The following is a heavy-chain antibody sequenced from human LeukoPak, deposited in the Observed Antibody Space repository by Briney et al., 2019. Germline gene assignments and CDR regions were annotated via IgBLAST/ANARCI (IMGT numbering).Heavy chain of an antibody. Sequence: GGSLRLSCAASGFTFSNYWMHWVRQAPGKGLVWVSRINSDGINTSYADSGRGRFTRSRDNAKNTLNLPMNSLRAEDTAVYYCARDLGQYYDTSDNWFAPWGQGTLVTVSS. V-gene: IGHV3-74*01. CDR1: GFTFSNYW. D-gene: IGHD3-22*01. J-gene: IGHJ5*02. CDR2: INSDGINT. CDR3: ARDLGQYYDTSDNWFAP.